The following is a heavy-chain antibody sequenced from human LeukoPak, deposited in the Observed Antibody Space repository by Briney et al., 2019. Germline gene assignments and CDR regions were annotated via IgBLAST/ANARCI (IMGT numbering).Heavy chain of an antibody. CDR2: INPSGGST. D-gene: IGHD3-10*02. CDR3: AELGITMIGGV. V-gene: IGHV1-46*01. Sequence: GASVKVSCKASGYTFTRYYMHWVRQAPGQGLEWMGIINPSGGSTSYAQKFQGRVTMTRDMSTSTVYMELSSLRAEDTAVYYCAELGITMIGGVWGKGTTVTISS. CDR1: GYTFTRYY. J-gene: IGHJ6*04.